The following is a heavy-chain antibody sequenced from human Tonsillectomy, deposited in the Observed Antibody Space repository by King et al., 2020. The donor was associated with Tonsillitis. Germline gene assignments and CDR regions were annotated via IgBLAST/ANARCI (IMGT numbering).Heavy chain of an antibody. J-gene: IGHJ4*02. D-gene: IGHD3-9*01. Sequence: QLVESGGGLVQPGGSLRLSCAASGFTFSSYAMSWVRQAPGKGLEWVSAISGSGGSTYYADSVKGRFTISRDNSKNTLYLQMNSLRAEDTAVYYCAKDFGASYYDILTQLHHDYWGQGTLVTVSS. CDR1: GFTFSSYA. CDR3: AKDFGASYYDILTQLHHDY. CDR2: ISGSGGST. V-gene: IGHV3-23*04.